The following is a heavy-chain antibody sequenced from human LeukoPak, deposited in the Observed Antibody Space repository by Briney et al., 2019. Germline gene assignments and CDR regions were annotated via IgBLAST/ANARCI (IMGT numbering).Heavy chain of an antibody. CDR2: ISYSGAST. D-gene: IGHD6-6*01. V-gene: IGHV3-23*01. CDR1: GFTFGSYA. CDR3: ARSISSSSSFDY. Sequence: GGSLRLSCATSGFTFGSYAMNWVRQAPGKGLEWVSGISYSGASTYYGDSVKGRLTISRDNAENTLYLQMNTLGAEDTAIYYCARSISSSSSFDYWGQGTLVTVSS. J-gene: IGHJ4*02.